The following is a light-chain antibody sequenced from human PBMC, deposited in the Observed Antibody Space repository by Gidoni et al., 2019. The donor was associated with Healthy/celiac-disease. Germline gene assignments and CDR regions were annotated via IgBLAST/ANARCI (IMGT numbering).Light chain of an antibody. CDR3: QHYSNWPRT. V-gene: IGKV3-15*01. CDR1: QSLNSK. J-gene: IGKJ1*01. CDR2: GAS. Sequence: EIVMTQSPATLSVSLGERATLSCGASQSLNSKLAWYQQNPGQAPRLLIYGASTRATGIPARFSGSGSGTEFTLTISSLQSEDLAVYYCQHYSNWPRTFGQGTKVEIK.